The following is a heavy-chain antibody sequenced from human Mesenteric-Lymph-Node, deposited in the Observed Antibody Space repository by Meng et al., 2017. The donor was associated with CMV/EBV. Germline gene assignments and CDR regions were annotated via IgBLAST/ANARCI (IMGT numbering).Heavy chain of an antibody. Sequence: CDISGESVSSKSAAWNWIRQAQSRGLEWLGRTYYRSKWYNDYAVSVKSRITINPDTSKNQFSLQLNSVTPEDTAVYYCARESPAFDYWGQGTLVTVSS. CDR1: GESVSSKSAA. CDR3: ARESPAFDY. D-gene: IGHD2-2*01. V-gene: IGHV6-1*01. CDR2: TYYRSKWYN. J-gene: IGHJ4*02.